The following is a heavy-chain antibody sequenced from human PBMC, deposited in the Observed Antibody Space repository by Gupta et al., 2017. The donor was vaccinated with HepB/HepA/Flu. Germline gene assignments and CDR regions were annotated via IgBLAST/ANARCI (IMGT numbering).Heavy chain of an antibody. D-gene: IGHD2-2*01. CDR1: GYTFTSYA. V-gene: IGHV1-3*01. J-gene: IGHJ6*02. CDR2: INAGNGNT. CDR3: ARDPNIVVVPAAMYYYGMDV. Sequence: QVQLVQSGAEVKKPGASVKVSCKAYGYTFTSYAMHWVRKAPGQRLERMGWINAGNGNTKYSQKFQGRVTITSDTSASTAYMELSSLRSEDTAVYYCARDPNIVVVPAAMYYYGMDVWGQGTTVTVSS.